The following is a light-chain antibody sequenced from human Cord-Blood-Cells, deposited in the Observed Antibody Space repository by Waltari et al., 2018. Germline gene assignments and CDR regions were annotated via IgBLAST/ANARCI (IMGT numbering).Light chain of an antibody. CDR3: QQLNSYPAFT. CDR1: QGISSY. J-gene: IGKJ3*01. CDR2: AAA. V-gene: IGKV1-9*01. Sequence: DIQLTQSPSFLSASVGDRVTITCRASQGISSYLAWYQQKPGKAPKLLIYAAATLQSGVPSRFSGSGSGTEFTLTLSSLQPEDFATYYCQQLNSYPAFTFGPGTKVDIK.